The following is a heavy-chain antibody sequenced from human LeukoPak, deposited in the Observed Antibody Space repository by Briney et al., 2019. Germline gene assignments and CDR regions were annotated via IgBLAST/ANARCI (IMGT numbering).Heavy chain of an antibody. J-gene: IGHJ4*02. CDR2: ISGSANII. CDR1: GFTFSDYY. Sequence: GGSLRLSCAASGFTFSDYYMSWIRQAPGKGLEWVSYISGSANIIDYTDSVKGRFTISRDNAKNSLYLQINSLRAEDTAVYYCASALYANSCLWGQGTLVTVSS. V-gene: IGHV3-11*04. CDR3: ASALYANSCL. D-gene: IGHD2-8*01.